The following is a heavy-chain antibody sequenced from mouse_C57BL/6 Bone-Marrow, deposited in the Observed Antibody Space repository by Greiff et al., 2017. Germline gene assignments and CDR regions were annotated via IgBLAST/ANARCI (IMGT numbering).Heavy chain of an antibody. J-gene: IGHJ2*01. CDR3: ARSSNPYFDY. D-gene: IGHD2-5*01. Sequence: EVKVVESEGGLVQPGSSMTLSCTASGFTFSDYYMAWVRQVPEKGLEWVANINYDGSSTYYLDSLKSRFIISRDNAKNILYLQMSSLKSEDTATYYCARSSNPYFDYWGQGTTLTVSS. CDR1: GFTFSDYY. CDR2: INYDGSST. V-gene: IGHV5-16*01.